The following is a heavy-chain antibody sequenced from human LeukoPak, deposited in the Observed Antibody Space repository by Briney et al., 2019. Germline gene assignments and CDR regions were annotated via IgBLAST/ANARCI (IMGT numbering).Heavy chain of an antibody. J-gene: IGHJ4*02. V-gene: IGHV3-64D*06. CDR2: INTSGDKT. D-gene: IGHD6-13*01. CDR1: GFTFSTYA. CDR3: VKDLYKGETSTWYYFDY. Sequence: PEGSLRLSCSGSGFTFSTYAIHWVRQAPGKGPEYVSLINTSGDKTYYADSVKGRFTLSRDNSKNTVSLQMSSLRDEDTAMYYCVKDLYKGETSTWYYFDYWGQGTLVTVSS.